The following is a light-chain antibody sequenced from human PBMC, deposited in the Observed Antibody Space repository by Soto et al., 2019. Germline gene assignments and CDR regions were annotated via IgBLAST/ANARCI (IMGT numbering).Light chain of an antibody. Sequence: IVMTQSPASLSVSPGEGATLPCRASQSVSNNLAWYQQKPGQAPRLLIYGASTRATGIPARFSGSGSGTDFTLTISSLQSEDFAVYYCQQYNNWPRGTLGQGTKVEIK. CDR2: GAS. J-gene: IGKJ1*01. V-gene: IGKV3-15*01. CDR1: QSVSNN. CDR3: QQYNNWPRGT.